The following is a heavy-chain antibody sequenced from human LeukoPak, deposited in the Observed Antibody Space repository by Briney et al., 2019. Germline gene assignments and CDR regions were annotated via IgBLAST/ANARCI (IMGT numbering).Heavy chain of an antibody. Sequence: PGRSLRLSCAASGFTFSSYGMHWVRQAPGKGLEWVSSISSSSSYRYYADSVKGRFTISRDNAKNSLYLQMNSLRAEDTAVYYCAREGYSPRDGYNFNFDYWGQGTLVTVSS. J-gene: IGHJ4*02. D-gene: IGHD5-24*01. CDR2: ISSSSSYR. CDR1: GFTFSSYG. V-gene: IGHV3-21*01. CDR3: AREGYSPRDGYNFNFDY.